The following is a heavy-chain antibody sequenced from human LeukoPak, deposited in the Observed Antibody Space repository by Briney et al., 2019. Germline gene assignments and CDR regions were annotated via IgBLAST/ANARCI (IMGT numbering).Heavy chain of an antibody. D-gene: IGHD3-22*01. CDR1: GGSINSGGYY. V-gene: IGHV4-31*03. J-gene: IGHJ4*02. CDR3: ARVVGWLWPDY. CDR2: IYYSGST. Sequence: SETLSLTCTVSGGSINSGGYYWSWIRQHPGKGLEWIGYIYYSGSTYYNPSLKSRITVSVDTSKNQFSLKLSSVTAADTAVYYCARVVGWLWPDYWGQGTLVTVSS.